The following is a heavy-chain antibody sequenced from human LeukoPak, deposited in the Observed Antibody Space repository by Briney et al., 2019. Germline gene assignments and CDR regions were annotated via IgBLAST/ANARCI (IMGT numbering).Heavy chain of an antibody. Sequence: GGSLRLSCAASGFTFSSYSMNWVRQAPGKGLEWVSYISSSTSTIYYADSVKGRFTISRDNSKNTLYLQMNSLRAEDTAVYYCAKAQLAGTFDYWGQGTLVTVSS. D-gene: IGHD1-1*01. CDR3: AKAQLAGTFDY. CDR2: ISSSTSTI. CDR1: GFTFSSYS. V-gene: IGHV3-48*01. J-gene: IGHJ4*02.